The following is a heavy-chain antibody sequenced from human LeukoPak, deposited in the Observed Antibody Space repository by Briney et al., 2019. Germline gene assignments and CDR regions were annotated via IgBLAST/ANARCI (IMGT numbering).Heavy chain of an antibody. D-gene: IGHD2-15*01. J-gene: IGHJ4*02. Sequence: VASVKVSCKASGGTFSSYAISWVRQAPGQGLEWTGGIIPIFGTANYAQKFQGRVTITADESTSTAYMELSSLRSEDTAVYYCAREGYCSGGSCSNFDYWGQGTLVTVSS. CDR1: GGTFSSYA. V-gene: IGHV1-69*13. CDR3: AREGYCSGGSCSNFDY. CDR2: IIPIFGTA.